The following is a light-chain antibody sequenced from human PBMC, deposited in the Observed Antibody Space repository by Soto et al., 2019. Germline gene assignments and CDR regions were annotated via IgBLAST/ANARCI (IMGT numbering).Light chain of an antibody. Sequence: EIVLTQSPATLSLSPGERATLSCRASQSISSYLAWYQQNPGQPPRLLLYDASNRATGIPARFSGSGSGTDFTLTITSLEPEDFAVYYCQQRGNWPPTFGGGTKVEIK. CDR2: DAS. CDR1: QSISSY. J-gene: IGKJ4*01. V-gene: IGKV3-11*01. CDR3: QQRGNWPPT.